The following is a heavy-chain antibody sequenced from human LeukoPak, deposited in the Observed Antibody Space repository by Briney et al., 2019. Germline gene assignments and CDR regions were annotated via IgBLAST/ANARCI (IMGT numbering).Heavy chain of an antibody. D-gene: IGHD3-16*01. V-gene: IGHV3-7*01. CDR1: GVTFTNYC. CDR3: ATDGAYTTSSPPAY. CDR2: IKHDGSET. J-gene: IGHJ4*02. Sequence: GGSLRLSCAASGVTFTNYCMSWVRQAPGKGPEWVANIKHDGSETYYLDSVNGRFTISRDNAKNSLYLQMSSLRADDTAVYYCATDGAYTTSSPPAYWGQGPRVTVSS.